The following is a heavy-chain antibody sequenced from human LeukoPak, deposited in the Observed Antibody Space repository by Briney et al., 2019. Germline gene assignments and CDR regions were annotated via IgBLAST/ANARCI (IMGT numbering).Heavy chain of an antibody. CDR2: IIPILGIA. D-gene: IGHD5-18*01. CDR1: GGTFSSYA. CDR3: ASENVDTAMGQIDY. J-gene: IGHJ4*02. Sequence: ASVKVSCKASGGTFSSYAISWVRQAPGQGLEWMGRIIPILGIANYAQKFQGRVTITADKSTSTAYMELSSLRSEDTAVYYCASENVDTAMGQIDYWGQGTLVTVSS. V-gene: IGHV1-69*04.